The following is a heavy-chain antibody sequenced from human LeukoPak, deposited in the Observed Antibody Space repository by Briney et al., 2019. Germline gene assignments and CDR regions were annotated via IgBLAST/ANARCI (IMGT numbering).Heavy chain of an antibody. V-gene: IGHV4-39*01. Sequence: PSETLPLTCTVSGGSISSSSYYWGWIRQPPGTGLEWIGSIYYSGSTYYNPSLKSRVTISVDTSKNQFSLKLSSVTAADTAVYYCARRRSGPDYFDYWGQGSLVTVSS. CDR1: GGSISSSSYY. CDR3: ARRRSGPDYFDY. D-gene: IGHD2-15*01. J-gene: IGHJ4*02. CDR2: IYYSGST.